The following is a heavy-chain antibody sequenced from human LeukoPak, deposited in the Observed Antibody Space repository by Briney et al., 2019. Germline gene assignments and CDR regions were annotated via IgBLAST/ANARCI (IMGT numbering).Heavy chain of an antibody. CDR3: ARGESSGYPHPISDDAFDI. CDR1: GYTFTGYY. D-gene: IGHD3-22*01. J-gene: IGHJ3*02. CDR2: INPNSGGT. Sequence: GASVKVSCKASGYTFTGYYMHWVRQAPGQGLEWMGRINPNSGGTNYAQKFQGRATMTRDTSISTAYMELSRLRSDDTAVYYCARGESSGYPHPISDDAFDIWGQGTMVTVSS. V-gene: IGHV1-2*06.